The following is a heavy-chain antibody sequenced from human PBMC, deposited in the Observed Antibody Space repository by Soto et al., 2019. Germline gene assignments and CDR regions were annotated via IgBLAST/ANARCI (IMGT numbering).Heavy chain of an antibody. CDR1: GFTFSSYE. V-gene: IGHV3-48*03. CDR2: ISSSGSTI. CDR3: ARGGQIWSGNGMDV. Sequence: PVGALRLSCAASGFTFSSYEMNWVRQAPGKGLEWVSYISSSGSTIYYADSVKGRFTISRDNARNSLYLQMNSLRAEDTAVYYCARGGQIWSGNGMDVWGQGTTVTVSS. J-gene: IGHJ6*02. D-gene: IGHD3-10*02.